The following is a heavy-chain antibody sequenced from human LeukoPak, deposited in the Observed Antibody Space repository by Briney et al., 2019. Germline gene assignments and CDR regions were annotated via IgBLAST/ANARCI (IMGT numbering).Heavy chain of an antibody. J-gene: IGHJ6*02. Sequence: ASVKVSCLVSGYTLTELSMHWVRQAPGKGVEGMGGFDPVDGETIYAQKFQAKVTMTEDTSTDTAYMELSSLRSEDTAVYYCATGPSSTSCYRCGMDVWGQGTTVTVSS. V-gene: IGHV1-24*01. CDR1: GYTLTELS. D-gene: IGHD2-2*02. CDR3: ATGPSSTSCYRCGMDV. CDR2: FDPVDGET.